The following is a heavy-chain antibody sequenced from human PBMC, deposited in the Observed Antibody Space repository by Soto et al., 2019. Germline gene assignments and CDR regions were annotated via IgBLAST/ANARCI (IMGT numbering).Heavy chain of an antibody. D-gene: IGHD2-15*01. CDR2: ISYDGSNK. Sequence: QAAGSLRLSCAASGFTFSSYGMHWVRQAPGKGLEWVALISYDGSNKYSADSVKGRFTMSRDNSKRTLYLQMNSLRAEDTAVYYCAKDRLRGGFLTTATSNGMDVWGQGTTVTVSS. J-gene: IGHJ6*02. V-gene: IGHV3-30*18. CDR1: GFTFSSYG. CDR3: AKDRLRGGFLTTATSNGMDV.